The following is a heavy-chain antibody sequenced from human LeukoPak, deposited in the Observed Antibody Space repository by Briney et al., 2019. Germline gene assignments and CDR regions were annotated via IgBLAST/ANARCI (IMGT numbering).Heavy chain of an antibody. Sequence: GGSLRLSCAASGFTFSSYSMNWVRQAPGKGLEWVSSISSSSSYIYYADSVKGRFTISRDNAKNSLYLQMNSLRAEDTAVYYCARGARFLENNWFDPWGQGTLVTVSS. CDR3: ARGARFLENNWFDP. CDR2: ISSSSSYI. CDR1: GFTFSSYS. J-gene: IGHJ5*02. D-gene: IGHD3-3*01. V-gene: IGHV3-21*01.